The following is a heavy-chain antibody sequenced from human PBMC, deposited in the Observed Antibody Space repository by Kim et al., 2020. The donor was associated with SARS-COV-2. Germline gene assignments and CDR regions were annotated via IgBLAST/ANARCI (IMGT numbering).Heavy chain of an antibody. CDR1: GFTFSSYA. J-gene: IGHJ6*02. CDR2: IYSGGSST. D-gene: IGHD3-16*01. CDR3: AKDSYVSPHKHYYYYGMDV. V-gene: IGHV3-23*03. Sequence: GGSLRLSCAASGFTFSSYAMSWVRQAPGKGLEWVSVIYSGGSSTYYADSVKGRFTISRDNSKNTLYLQMNSLRAEDTAVYYCAKDSYVSPHKHYYYYGMDVWGQGTTVTVSS.